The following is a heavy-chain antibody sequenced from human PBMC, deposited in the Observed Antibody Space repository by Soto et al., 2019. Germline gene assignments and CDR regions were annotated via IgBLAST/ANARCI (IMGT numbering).Heavy chain of an antibody. V-gene: IGHV2-5*01. Sequence: SGPTLVNPTQTLTLTCTFSGFSLKAGGMGVGWIRQPPGKALEWLALIYWNGDKRYNPSLKTRLTITKDTSKNQVVLTMTDMDPVGTATYYCAHRPYNFWSDSTVWFDPWGQGTLVTVSS. J-gene: IGHJ5*02. D-gene: IGHD3-3*01. CDR3: AHRPYNFWSDSTVWFDP. CDR1: GFSLKAGGMG. CDR2: IYWNGDK.